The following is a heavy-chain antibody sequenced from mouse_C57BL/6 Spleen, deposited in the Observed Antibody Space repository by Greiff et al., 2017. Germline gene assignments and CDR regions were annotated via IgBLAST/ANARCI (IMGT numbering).Heavy chain of an antibody. Sequence: QVQLQQSGAELVRPGTSVKVSCKASGYAFTNYLIEWVKQRPGQGLEWIGVINPGSGGTNYNEKFKGKATLTADKSSGTAYMQLSSLTSEDSAVYFCARSDYYGSSLGWFAYWGQGTLVTVSA. D-gene: IGHD1-1*01. J-gene: IGHJ3*01. CDR3: ARSDYYGSSLGWFAY. CDR1: GYAFTNYL. CDR2: INPGSGGT. V-gene: IGHV1-54*01.